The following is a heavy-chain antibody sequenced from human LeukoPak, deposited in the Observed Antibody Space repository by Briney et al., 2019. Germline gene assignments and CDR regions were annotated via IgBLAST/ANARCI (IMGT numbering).Heavy chain of an antibody. J-gene: IGHJ3*02. V-gene: IGHV3-23*01. Sequence: PGGSLRLSCAASKFAFSSYAMSWVHQAPGEGLEWVSAISGGGGNTYYADSVKGRFTISRDNSKNTLYLQMNSLRAEDTAVYYCGKNRYSGSLSPFDIWGQGTMVTVSS. CDR3: GKNRYSGSLSPFDI. CDR1: KFAFSSYA. CDR2: ISGGGGNT. D-gene: IGHD1-26*01.